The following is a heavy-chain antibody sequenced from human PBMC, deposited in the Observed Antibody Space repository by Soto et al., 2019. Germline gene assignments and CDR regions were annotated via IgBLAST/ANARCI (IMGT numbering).Heavy chain of an antibody. J-gene: IGHJ4*02. V-gene: IGHV4-4*07. CDR2: IYTSGST. D-gene: IGHD6-13*01. Sequence: SSETLSLTCTVSGGSISSYYWSWIRLPAGKGLEWIGRIYTSGSTNYNPSLKSRVTMSVDTSKNQFSLKLSSVTAADTAVYYCARDRFGSSWYREYYFDYWGQGTLVTVSS. CDR3: ARDRFGSSWYREYYFDY. CDR1: GGSISSYY.